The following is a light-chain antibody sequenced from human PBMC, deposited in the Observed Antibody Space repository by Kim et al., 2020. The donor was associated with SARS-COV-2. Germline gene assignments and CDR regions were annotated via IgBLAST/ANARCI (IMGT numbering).Light chain of an antibody. V-gene: IGLV3-1*01. Sequence: SYELTQPPSVSVSPGQTANIACSGDKLGHKYVCWYQQKPGQSPVVVIYQNSMRPSGIPERFSGSNSGNTATLTISVTQAMDETDYYCQAWDGSTVVFGGGTQLTVL. CDR2: QNS. J-gene: IGLJ2*01. CDR1: KLGHKY. CDR3: QAWDGSTVV.